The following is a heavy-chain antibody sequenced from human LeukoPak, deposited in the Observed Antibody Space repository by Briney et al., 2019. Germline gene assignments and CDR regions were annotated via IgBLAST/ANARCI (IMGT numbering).Heavy chain of an antibody. CDR3: ARALRYCSGGSCYGYFQH. CDR2: ISAYNGNT. D-gene: IGHD2-15*01. Sequence: GASVKVSCKASGGTFSSYAISWVRQAPGQGLEWMGWISAYNGNTNYAQKLQGRVTMTTDTSTSTAYMELRSLRSDDTAVYYCARALRYCSGGSCYGYFQHWGQGTLVTVSS. J-gene: IGHJ1*01. V-gene: IGHV1-18*01. CDR1: GGTFSSYA.